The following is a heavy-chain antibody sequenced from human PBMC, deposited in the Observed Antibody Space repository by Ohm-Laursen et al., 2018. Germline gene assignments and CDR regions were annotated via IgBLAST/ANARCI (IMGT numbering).Heavy chain of an antibody. CDR2: IIGSGGAT. V-gene: IGHV3-23*01. Sequence: GSLRLSCTASGFTFGSYAMSWVRQAPGKGLEWVSGIIGSGGATEYAESVKGRFTISRDNSKSTLYLQMNSLRAEDTAVYYCAKASIRPGPTTVVTKQSIGMDVWGQGTTVTVSS. CDR3: AKASIRPGPTTVVTKQSIGMDV. D-gene: IGHD4-23*01. CDR1: GFTFGSYA. J-gene: IGHJ6*02.